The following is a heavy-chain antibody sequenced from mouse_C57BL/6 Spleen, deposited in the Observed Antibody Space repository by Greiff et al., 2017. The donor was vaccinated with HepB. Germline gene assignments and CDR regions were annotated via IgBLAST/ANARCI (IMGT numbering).Heavy chain of an antibody. Sequence: EVQRVESGGGLVKPGGSLKLSCAASGFTFSSYAMSWVRQTPEKRLEWVATISDGGSYTYYPDNVKGRFTISRDNAKNNLYLQMSHLKSEDTAMYYCARDRGSSYGYFDVWGTGTTVTVSS. V-gene: IGHV5-4*01. CDR1: GFTFSSYA. CDR3: ARDRGSSYGYFDV. J-gene: IGHJ1*03. CDR2: ISDGGSYT. D-gene: IGHD1-1*01.